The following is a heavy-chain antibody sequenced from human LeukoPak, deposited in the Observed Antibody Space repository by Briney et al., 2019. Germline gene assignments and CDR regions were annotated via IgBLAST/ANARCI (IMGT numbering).Heavy chain of an antibody. Sequence: GESLKISCKGSGYSLTSYWIAWMRQMPGKGLEWMGVIYPGDSDTTYSPSFQGRVSISADKSISTTNLQWSSLKASDTAMYYCAVLTHGSFDYWGQGTLVTVSS. D-gene: IGHD4/OR15-4a*01. CDR2: IYPGDSDT. CDR1: GYSLTSYW. V-gene: IGHV5-51*01. J-gene: IGHJ4*02. CDR3: AVLTHGSFDY.